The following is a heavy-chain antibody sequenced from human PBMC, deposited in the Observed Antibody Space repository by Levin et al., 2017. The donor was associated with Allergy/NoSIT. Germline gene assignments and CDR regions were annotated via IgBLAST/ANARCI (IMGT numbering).Heavy chain of an antibody. Sequence: SETLSLTCTVSGGSISSYYWSWIRQPPGKGLEWIGYIFHRGSTNYNPSLKSRVTMSVDTSKNQFSLKLNSVTAADTAVYYGARRGETPIRSSWGAQNFYYGMDVWGPGTTVTVSS. CDR2: IFHRGST. CDR3: ARRGETPIRSSWGAQNFYYGMDV. V-gene: IGHV4-59*08. J-gene: IGHJ6*02. D-gene: IGHD6-13*01. CDR1: GGSISSYY.